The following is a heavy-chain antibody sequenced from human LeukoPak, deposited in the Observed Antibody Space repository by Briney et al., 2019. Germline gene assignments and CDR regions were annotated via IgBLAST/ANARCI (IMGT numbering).Heavy chain of an antibody. J-gene: IGHJ6*04. CDR1: GYTFTGYY. CDR2: INPNSGGT. D-gene: IGHD3-3*01. Sequence: ASVKVSCKASGYTFTGYYMHWVRQAPGQSLEWMGWINPNSGGTNYAQKFQGRVIMTRDTSINTAYMELSRLRSDDTAVYYCATWNSFSFWSGYPPLDVWAKGTTVTVSS. CDR3: ATWNSFSFWSGYPPLDV. V-gene: IGHV1-2*02.